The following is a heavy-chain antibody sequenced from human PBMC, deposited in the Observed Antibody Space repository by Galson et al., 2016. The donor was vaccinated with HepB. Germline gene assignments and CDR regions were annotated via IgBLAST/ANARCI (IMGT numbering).Heavy chain of an antibody. CDR2: ISYDGSNK. CDR3: ASCSGGSCYSDFDY. D-gene: IGHD2-15*01. J-gene: IGHJ4*02. Sequence: SLRLSCAASGLTFSSYAMHWVRQAPGKGLEWVAVISYDGSNKYYADSVKGRFTISRDNSKNTLYLQMNSLRAEDTAVYYCASCSGGSCYSDFDYWGQGTLVTVSS. CDR1: GLTFSSYA. V-gene: IGHV3-30-3*01.